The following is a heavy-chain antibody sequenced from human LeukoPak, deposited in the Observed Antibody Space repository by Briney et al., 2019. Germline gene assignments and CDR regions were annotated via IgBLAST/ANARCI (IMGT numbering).Heavy chain of an antibody. CDR2: LSTGGDIT. CDR3: AKASCSSTSCYVDY. Sequence: GGSLRLSCAASGFTFSSYAMSWVRQAPGKGLEWVSALSTGGDITYYADSVKGRFTISRDNSKNTLYLQMNNLRAEDTALYYCAKASCSSTSCYVDYWAREPWSPSPQ. V-gene: IGHV3-23*01. D-gene: IGHD2-2*01. J-gene: IGHJ4*02. CDR1: GFTFSSYA.